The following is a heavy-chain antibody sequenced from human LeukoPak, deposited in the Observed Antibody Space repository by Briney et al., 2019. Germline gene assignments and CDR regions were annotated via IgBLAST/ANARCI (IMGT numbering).Heavy chain of an antibody. Sequence: ASVKVSCKASGYTFTSYDINWVRQATGQGLEWMGWMNPNSGNTGYAQKFQGRVTITRNTSISTAYMELSSPRSEDTAVYYCARSMVRGVTSVDYWGQGTLVTVSS. J-gene: IGHJ4*02. D-gene: IGHD3-10*01. CDR1: GYTFTSYD. CDR3: ARSMVRGVTSVDY. CDR2: MNPNSGNT. V-gene: IGHV1-8*03.